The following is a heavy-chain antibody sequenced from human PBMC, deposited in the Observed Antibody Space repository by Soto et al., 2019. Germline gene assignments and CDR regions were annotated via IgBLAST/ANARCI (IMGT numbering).Heavy chain of an antibody. V-gene: IGHV3-33*01. Sequence: QVQLVESGGGVVQPGISLRLSCAASGFSFRTYGMHWFRQAPDKGLEWVAIIWYDGSNAYYADSVKGRFTISRDNSKNTVYLEMNCLRAEDTGVYYCARGLTMVKIDFWGQGTLVTVSS. CDR1: GFSFRTYG. J-gene: IGHJ3*01. CDR2: IWYDGSNA. D-gene: IGHD4-17*01. CDR3: ARGLTMVKIDF.